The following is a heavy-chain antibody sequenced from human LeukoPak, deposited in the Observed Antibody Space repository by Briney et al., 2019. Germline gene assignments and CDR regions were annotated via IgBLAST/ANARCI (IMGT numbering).Heavy chain of an antibody. CDR3: ARDSPGSSRFYHYYGLDV. V-gene: IGHV3-7*05. CDR2: IKEDGSEK. D-gene: IGHD6-6*01. Sequence: GGSLRLSCAASRFAFSTYWMSWVRQAPEKGLEWVANIKEDGSEKYYVDSVKGRFTTYRDNAKNSLYLQMNRLRAEDTAVYYCARDSPGSSRFYHYYGLDVWGQGTTVTVSS. J-gene: IGHJ6*02. CDR1: RFAFSTYW.